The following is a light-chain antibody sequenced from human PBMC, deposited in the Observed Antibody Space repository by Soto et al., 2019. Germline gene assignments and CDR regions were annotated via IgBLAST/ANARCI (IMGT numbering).Light chain of an antibody. CDR1: QGIGDY. CDR2: GAS. V-gene: IGKV1-27*01. J-gene: IGKJ3*01. CDR3: QKYDSDPFT. Sequence: DLQMTQSPSSLSVSVGDRVTITCRARQGIGDYFAWYQQKAGKVPKLLIYGASTLQSGVPSRFSGSGSVTDFTLTINCLQPEDIATYYCQKYDSDPFTVGLGTTVDSK.